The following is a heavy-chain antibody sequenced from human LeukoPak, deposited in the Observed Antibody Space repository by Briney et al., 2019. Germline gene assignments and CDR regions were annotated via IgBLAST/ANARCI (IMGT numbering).Heavy chain of an antibody. CDR2: IYYSGST. CDR3: ARTHSYCSGGSCYLESHGMDV. Sequence: SETLSLTCTVSGGSISSYYWSWIRQPPGKGLEWIGYIYYSGSTNYNPSLKSRVTTAVDTSMSQFSLKLSSMTAAVTAVYYYARTHSYCSGGSCYLESHGMDVWGQGTTLTVSS. D-gene: IGHD2-15*01. J-gene: IGHJ6*01. CDR1: GGSISSYY. V-gene: IGHV4-59*01.